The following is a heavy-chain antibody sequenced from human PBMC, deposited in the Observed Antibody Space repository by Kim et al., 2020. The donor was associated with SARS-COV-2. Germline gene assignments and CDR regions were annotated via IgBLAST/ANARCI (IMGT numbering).Heavy chain of an antibody. CDR2: ISYDGNDK. CDR1: GFTFKDYG. CDR3: AKEGRAQAHYFDF. Sequence: GGSLRLSCAASGFTFKDYGMHWVRQAPGKGLEWVTIISYDGNDKYYADSVKGRFTISRDNSKNTVYLQMNSLRADDTAVYYCAKEGRAQAHYFDFWGQGT. J-gene: IGHJ4*02. V-gene: IGHV3-30*18.